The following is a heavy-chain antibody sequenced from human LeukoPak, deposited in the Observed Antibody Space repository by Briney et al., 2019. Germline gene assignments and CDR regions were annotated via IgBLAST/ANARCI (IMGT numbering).Heavy chain of an antibody. CDR1: GVSFSTYT. CDR3: AKAWAAAGTFAS. J-gene: IGHJ4*02. CDR2: IIGSGGDT. D-gene: IGHD6-13*01. Sequence: GGSLRLSCAASGVSFSTYTMSWVRQAPGKGLEWVSTIIGSGGDTYYADSVKGRFTISRDTSKNMLYLQMNSLRAEDTAVYYCAKAWAAAGTFASWGQGTLVTVSS. V-gene: IGHV3-23*01.